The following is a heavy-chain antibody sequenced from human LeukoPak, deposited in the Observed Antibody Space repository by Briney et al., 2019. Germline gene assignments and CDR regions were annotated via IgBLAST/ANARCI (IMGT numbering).Heavy chain of an antibody. D-gene: IGHD3-3*01. V-gene: IGHV3-33*01. J-gene: IGHJ4*02. CDR3: AREAIFGVVREYYFDY. Sequence: GGSLRLSCAASGFTFSSYGMHWVRQAPGKGPEWVAVIWYDGSNKYYADSVKGRFTISRDNSKNTLYLQMNSLRAEDTAVYYCAREAIFGVVREYYFDYWGQGTLVTVS. CDR1: GFTFSSYG. CDR2: IWYDGSNK.